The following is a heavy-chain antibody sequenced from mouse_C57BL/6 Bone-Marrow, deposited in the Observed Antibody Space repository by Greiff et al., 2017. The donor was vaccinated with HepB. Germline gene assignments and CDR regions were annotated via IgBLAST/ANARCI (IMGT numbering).Heavy chain of an antibody. V-gene: IGHV1-63*01. CDR2: IYPGGGST. J-gene: IGHJ2*01. CDR3: AKRRNYDYDRVYFDY. D-gene: IGHD2-4*01. Sequence: QVQLQLSGAELVRPGTSVKMSCKASGYTFTTYWIGWAKQRPGHGLEWIGDIYPGGGSTNYNEKFKGKATLTADKSSSTAYMQVSSLTSDDYAVYYCAKRRNYDYDRVYFDYWGQGTTLTVSS. CDR1: GYTFTTYW.